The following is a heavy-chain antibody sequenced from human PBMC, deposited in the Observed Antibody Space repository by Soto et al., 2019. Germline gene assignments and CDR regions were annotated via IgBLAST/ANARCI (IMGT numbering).Heavy chain of an antibody. CDR2: ISGSGRTI. V-gene: IGHV3-11*01. J-gene: IGHJ5*02. Sequence: QVQLVESGGGLVKPGGSLRLSCAASGIVFSDYMSWVRQAPGKGLEWLSCISGSGRTIYSADSVKGRFTISRDNATNSLYLQMNSLRAEDTAVYYCARLPFPWGWFDPWGQGTLVTVSS. D-gene: IGHD3-16*01. CDR1: GIVFSDY. CDR3: ARLPFPWGWFDP.